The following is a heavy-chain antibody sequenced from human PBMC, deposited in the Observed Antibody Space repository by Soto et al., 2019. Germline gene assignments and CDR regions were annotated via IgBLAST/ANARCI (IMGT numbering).Heavy chain of an antibody. V-gene: IGHV1-24*01. D-gene: IGHD3-22*01. CDR3: ATLFLYYDRSGYKQPHDAFDI. CDR2: FDPEDGET. Sequence: ASVKVSCKVSGYTLTELSMHWVRQAPGKGLEWMGGFDPEDGETIYAQKFQGRVTMTEDTSTDTAYMELSSLRSEDTAVYYCATLFLYYDRSGYKQPHDAFDIWGQGTMVTVSS. J-gene: IGHJ3*02. CDR1: GYTLTELS.